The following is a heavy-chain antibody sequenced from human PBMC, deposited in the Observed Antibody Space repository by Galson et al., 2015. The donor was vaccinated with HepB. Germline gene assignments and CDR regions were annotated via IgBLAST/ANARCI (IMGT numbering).Heavy chain of an antibody. CDR2: INAGNGNT. V-gene: IGHV1-3*01. CDR1: GYTFTSYA. Sequence: SVKVSCKASGYTFTSYAMHWVRQAPGQRLEWMGWINAGNGNTKYSQKFQGRVTITRDTSASTAYMELSSLRSEDTAVYYCARDRVVIATNWFDPWGQGTLVTVSS. J-gene: IGHJ5*02. CDR3: ARDRVVIATNWFDP. D-gene: IGHD2-21*01.